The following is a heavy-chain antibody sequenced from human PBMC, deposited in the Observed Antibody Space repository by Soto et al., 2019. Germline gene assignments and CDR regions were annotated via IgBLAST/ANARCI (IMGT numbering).Heavy chain of an antibody. D-gene: IGHD3-9*01. CDR1: GDTITSYG. CDR2: ISAYNGNT. Sequence: ASVKVSCKASGDTITSYGISWVRQAPGQGLEWMGWISAYNGNTNYAQKLQGRVTMTTDTSTSTAYMELSSLRSEDTAVYYCARGNPVLRYFDWLLSDYYYGMDVWGQGTTVTVSS. CDR3: ARGNPVLRYFDWLLSDYYYGMDV. J-gene: IGHJ6*02. V-gene: IGHV1-18*01.